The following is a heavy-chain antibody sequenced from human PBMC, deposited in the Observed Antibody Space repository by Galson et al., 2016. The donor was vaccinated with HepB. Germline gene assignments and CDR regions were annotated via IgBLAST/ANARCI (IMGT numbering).Heavy chain of an antibody. D-gene: IGHD3-10*01. CDR2: ISGSGANT. Sequence: SLRLSCAASGFTFSTYAMSWVRQAPGKGLEWVSGISGSGANTYYADSVKGRFNISRDNSKNTVYLQMNSLRVEDMAIYYCAKEIPGGESTASPFDYWGQGTLLTVSS. CDR1: GFTFSTYA. CDR3: AKEIPGGESTASPFDY. V-gene: IGHV3-23*01. J-gene: IGHJ4*02.